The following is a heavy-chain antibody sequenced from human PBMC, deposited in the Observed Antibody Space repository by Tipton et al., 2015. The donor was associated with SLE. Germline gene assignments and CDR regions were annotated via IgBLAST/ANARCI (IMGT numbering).Heavy chain of an antibody. CDR2: IYYSGST. CDR3: ARVGLESPTAIASGVDF. J-gene: IGHJ4*02. CDR1: GGSISSSSYY. Sequence: LRLSCTVSGGSISSSSYYWGWIRQPPGNGLEWIGSIYYSGSTYYNPSLTSRVTISVDTSKNQFSQYLSSVTAADTAVYYCARVGLESPTAIASGVDFWGQRTLAPVSS. V-gene: IGHV4-39*07. D-gene: IGHD2-2*02.